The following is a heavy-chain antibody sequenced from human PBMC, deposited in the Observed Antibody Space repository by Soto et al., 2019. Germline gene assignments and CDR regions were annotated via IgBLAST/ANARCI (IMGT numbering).Heavy chain of an antibody. CDR3: ARFASSGWFFDY. D-gene: IGHD6-19*01. J-gene: IGHJ4*01. CDR2: ISAYNGNT. Sequence: ASVKVSCKASGYTLTSYGISWVRQAPGQGLEWMGWISAYNGNTNYAQKLQGRVTMTTDTSTSTAYMELRSLRSDDTAVYYCARFASSGWFFDYWGQGTLVTVSS. CDR1: GYTLTSYG. V-gene: IGHV1-18*01.